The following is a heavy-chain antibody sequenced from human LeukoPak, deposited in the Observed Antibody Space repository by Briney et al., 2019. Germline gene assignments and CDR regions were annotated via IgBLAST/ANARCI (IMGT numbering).Heavy chain of an antibody. CDR3: ATNVDIVATITGAFDI. Sequence: ASVKVSCKASGGTFSSYAISWVRQAPGQGLEWMGGIIPIFGTANYAQKFQGRVTMTEDTSTDTAYMELSSLRSEDTAVYYCATNVDIVATITGAFDIWGQGTMVTVSS. CDR2: IIPIFGTA. J-gene: IGHJ3*02. V-gene: IGHV1-69*06. CDR1: GGTFSSYA. D-gene: IGHD5-12*01.